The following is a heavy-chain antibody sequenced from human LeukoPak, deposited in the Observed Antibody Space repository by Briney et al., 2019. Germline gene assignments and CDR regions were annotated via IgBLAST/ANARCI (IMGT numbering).Heavy chain of an antibody. CDR1: GFTVSSNS. Sequence: GGSLRLSCTVSGFTVSSNSMSWVRQAPGKGLEWVSFIYSDNTHYSDSVKGRFTISRDNSKNTLYLQMNSLRADDTALYYCARDPYGAYAYFDYWGQGTLVTVSS. J-gene: IGHJ4*02. D-gene: IGHD4-17*01. V-gene: IGHV3-53*01. CDR2: IYSDNT. CDR3: ARDPYGAYAYFDY.